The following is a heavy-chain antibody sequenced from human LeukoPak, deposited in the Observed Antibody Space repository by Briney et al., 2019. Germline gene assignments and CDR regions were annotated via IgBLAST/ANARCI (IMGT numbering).Heavy chain of an antibody. D-gene: IGHD2-15*01. CDR2: ISYDGNNK. CDR1: GFTFSRYG. Sequence: PGRSLRLSCAASGFTFSRYGMHWVRQAPGKGLEWVAVISYDGNNKYYADSVKGRFTISRDNSKNTLFLLMNSLRAEDTAVYYCARESVGYCSGGSCYGMDVWGQGTTVTVSS. CDR3: ARESVGYCSGGSCYGMDV. J-gene: IGHJ6*02. V-gene: IGHV3-30-3*01.